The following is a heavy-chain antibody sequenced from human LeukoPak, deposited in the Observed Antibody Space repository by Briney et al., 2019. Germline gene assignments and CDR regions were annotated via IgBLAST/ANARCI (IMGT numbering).Heavy chain of an antibody. Sequence: SETLSLTCTVSRGSIRTYYWSWIRQSPGKGLEWIGYIYDSGTTKYNPSLKSRVTISVDTSKNQFSLKLSSVTAADTAVYYCARDDTGVIRGIRFHYWGQGTLVTVSS. CDR1: RGSIRTYY. D-gene: IGHD3-10*01. CDR2: IYDSGTT. CDR3: ARDDTGVIRGIRFHY. V-gene: IGHV4-59*12. J-gene: IGHJ4*02.